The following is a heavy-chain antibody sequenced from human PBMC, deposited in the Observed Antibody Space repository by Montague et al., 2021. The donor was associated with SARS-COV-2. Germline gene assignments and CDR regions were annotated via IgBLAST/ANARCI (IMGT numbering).Heavy chain of an antibody. V-gene: IGHV3-30*18. J-gene: IGHJ4*02. CDR2: ISYDGSIQ. D-gene: IGHD3-10*01. CDR1: GFTFNNFG. Sequence: SLRLSCAASGFTFNNFGMPWVRQAPGQGLEWVAVISYDGSIQYYADSVKGRFTISRDWSKNTLYLQMSSLRPEDTAVYYCAKDATIFWFERGRGTFDHWGQGTLVAVSS. CDR3: AKDATIFWFERGRGTFDH.